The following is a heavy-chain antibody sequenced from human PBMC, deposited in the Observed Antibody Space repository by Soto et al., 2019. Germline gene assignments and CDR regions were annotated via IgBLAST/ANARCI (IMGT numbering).Heavy chain of an antibody. Sequence: QVQLQQWGAGLLKPSETLSLTCAVYGGSFSGYYWSWIRQPPGKGLEWIGENNHSGSTNYNPSLKSRVTISVDTSKNQFSLKLSSVTAADTAVYYCARRPIVPIYFDYWGQGTLVTVSS. J-gene: IGHJ4*02. CDR3: ARRPIVPIYFDY. CDR1: GGSFSGYY. V-gene: IGHV4-34*01. D-gene: IGHD3-16*02. CDR2: NNHSGST.